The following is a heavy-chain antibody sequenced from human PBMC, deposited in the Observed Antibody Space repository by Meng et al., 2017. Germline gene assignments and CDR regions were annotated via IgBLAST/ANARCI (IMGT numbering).Heavy chain of an antibody. CDR2: IIPILGIA. CDR3: ATDYYGSGRSHGY. CDR1: GGTFSSYT. V-gene: IGHV1-69*02. J-gene: IGHJ4*02. Sequence: SVKVSCKASGGTFSSYTISWVRQAPGQGLEWLGRIIPILGIANYAQKFQGRVTITADKSTSTAYMELSSLRSEDTAVYYCATDYYGSGRSHGYWGQGTLVTVSS. D-gene: IGHD3-10*01.